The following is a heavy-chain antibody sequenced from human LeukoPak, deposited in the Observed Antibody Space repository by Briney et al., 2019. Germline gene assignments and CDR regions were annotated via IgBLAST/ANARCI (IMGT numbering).Heavy chain of an antibody. CDR1: GFSVSSNY. CDR2: IYSGGST. D-gene: IGHD6-13*01. V-gene: IGHV3-66*01. CDR3: ARGGLRQQLVRGDHFDD. J-gene: IGHJ4*02. Sequence: GGSLRLSCAASGFSVSSNYMSWVRQAPGKGLEWVSVIYSGGSTYYADSVKGRFSISRDNSKNTLYLQMNSLRDEDTAVYYCARGGLRQQLVRGDHFDDWGQGTLATVSS.